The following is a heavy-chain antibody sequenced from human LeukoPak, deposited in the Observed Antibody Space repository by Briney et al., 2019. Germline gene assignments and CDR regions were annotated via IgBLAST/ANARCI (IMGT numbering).Heavy chain of an antibody. CDR3: AKERKGSGYFDY. CDR1: GFTFNSYA. J-gene: IGHJ4*02. Sequence: GGSLRLSCAASGFTFNSYAMGWVRQAPGRGLEHVSAISGRGDSTYCPDFVKGRFTISRDNSKNTVFLQMNSLRAEDTAVYYCAKERKGSGYFDYWGQGTLVTVSS. CDR2: ISGRGDST. D-gene: IGHD1-26*01. V-gene: IGHV3-23*01.